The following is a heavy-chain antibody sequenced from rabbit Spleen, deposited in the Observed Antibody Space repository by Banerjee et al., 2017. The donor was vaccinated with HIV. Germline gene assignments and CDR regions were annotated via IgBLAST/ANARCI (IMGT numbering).Heavy chain of an antibody. D-gene: IGHD1-1*01. CDR3: ARDLVGVIGWNFYL. CDR1: GFSFSDRDV. Sequence: QEQLVESGGGLVKPEGSLTLTCKASGFSFSDRDVMCWVRQAPGKGLEWIACMNTATGKPVYASWAKGRFTISKTSSTTVTLRMTSLTAADRAAYFCARDLVGVIGWNFYLWGPGTLVTVS. J-gene: IGHJ6*01. V-gene: IGHV1S45*01. CDR2: MNTATGKP.